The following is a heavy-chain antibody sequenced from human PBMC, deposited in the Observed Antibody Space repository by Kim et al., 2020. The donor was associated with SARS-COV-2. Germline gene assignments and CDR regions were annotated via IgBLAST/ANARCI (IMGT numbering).Heavy chain of an antibody. D-gene: IGHD3-9*01. V-gene: IGHV6-1*01. CDR1: GDTISNNSAL. CDR3: ATEMTGFYYFNF. J-gene: IGHJ4*02. CDR2: IYYRAKWYT. Sequence: SQTLSLTCAISGDTISNNSALWNWIRLSPSRGLEWLGRIYYRAKWYTDYAVSVENRMIIRPDTSKNEFSLQLNSVTPEDTAVYYCATEMTGFYYFNFWGQGTLVTVSS.